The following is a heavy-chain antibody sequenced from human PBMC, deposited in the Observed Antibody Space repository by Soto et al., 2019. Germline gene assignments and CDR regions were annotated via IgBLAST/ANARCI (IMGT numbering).Heavy chain of an antibody. J-gene: IGHJ4*02. V-gene: IGHV1-24*01. CDR1: GYTLTELS. D-gene: IGHD5-12*01. CDR2: FDPEDGET. CDR3: ATVSTRDGYNDY. Sequence: DSGKGCFKVSGYTLTELSMHLVRQAPGKGLEWMGGFDPEDGETIYAQKFQGRVTMTEDTSTDTAYMELSSLRSEDTAVYYCATVSTRDGYNDYWGQGTMVTVSS.